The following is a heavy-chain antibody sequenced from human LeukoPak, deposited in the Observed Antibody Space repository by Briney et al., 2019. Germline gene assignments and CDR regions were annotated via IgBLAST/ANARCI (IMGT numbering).Heavy chain of an antibody. Sequence: SETLSLTCTVSGGSVSSSHYWGWIRQPPGKGLEWIGYIYYSGSTYYNPSLKSRVTISVDTSKNQFSLKLSSVTAADTAVYYCARVGGDSSGYYAFDIWGQGTMVTVSS. V-gene: IGHV4-30-4*08. CDR1: GGSVSSSHY. J-gene: IGHJ3*02. CDR2: IYYSGST. D-gene: IGHD3-22*01. CDR3: ARVGGDSSGYYAFDI.